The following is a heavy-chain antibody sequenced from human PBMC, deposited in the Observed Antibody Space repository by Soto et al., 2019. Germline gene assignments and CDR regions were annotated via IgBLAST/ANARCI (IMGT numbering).Heavy chain of an antibody. Sequence: QVQLVQSGAEVKKPGASVTVSCKTSGYPLTDFYIHWVRQAPGQRLEWMAWINPHTGDTNTALKFQGRVTMTRDTSINTAFMELTRLSSDDTAVYYCAREGGAAPGARREWYLALWGRGTLVSVSS. D-gene: IGHD6-25*01. CDR2: INPHTGDT. V-gene: IGHV1-2*02. CDR3: AREGGAAPGARREWYLAL. J-gene: IGHJ2*01. CDR1: GYPLTDFY.